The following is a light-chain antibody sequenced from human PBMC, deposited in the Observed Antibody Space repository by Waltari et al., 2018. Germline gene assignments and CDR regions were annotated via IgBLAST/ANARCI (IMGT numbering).Light chain of an antibody. Sequence: QTVLTQPPSVSGTPGQRVTISCSGSSFNLGGNYVYWFQQLPGTAPKLLIYRNEERPSGVPDRISGSKSGTSASLAISGLRSEDEAHYYCAAWDDSLSASLFGGGTKLTVL. V-gene: IGLV1-47*01. J-gene: IGLJ3*02. CDR3: AAWDDSLSASL. CDR2: RNE. CDR1: SFNLGGNY.